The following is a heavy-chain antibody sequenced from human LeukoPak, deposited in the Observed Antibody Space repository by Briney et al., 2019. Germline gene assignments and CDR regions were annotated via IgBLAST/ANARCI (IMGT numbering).Heavy chain of an antibody. J-gene: IGHJ4*02. Sequence: SETLSLTCAVYGGSFSGYYWSWIRQPPGKGLEWIGSIYYSGSTYYNPSLKSRVTISVDTSKNQFSLKLSSVTAADTAVYYCARVKDSSSFAYWGQGTLVTVSS. D-gene: IGHD6-13*01. CDR3: ARVKDSSSFAY. CDR2: IYYSGST. V-gene: IGHV4-34*01. CDR1: GGSFSGYY.